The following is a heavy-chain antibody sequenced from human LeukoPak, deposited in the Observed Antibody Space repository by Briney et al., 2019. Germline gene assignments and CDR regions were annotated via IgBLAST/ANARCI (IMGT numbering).Heavy chain of an antibody. CDR3: AREYHSAHEH. CDR2: ISSSSSYI. V-gene: IGHV3-21*01. CDR1: GFTVSSNY. D-gene: IGHD4-11*01. Sequence: PGGSLRLSCAASGFTVSSNYMSWVRQAPGKGLEWVSSISSSSSYIYYADSVKGRFTISRDNAKNSLYLQMNSLRAEDTAVYYCAREYHSAHEHWGQGTLVTVSS. J-gene: IGHJ1*01.